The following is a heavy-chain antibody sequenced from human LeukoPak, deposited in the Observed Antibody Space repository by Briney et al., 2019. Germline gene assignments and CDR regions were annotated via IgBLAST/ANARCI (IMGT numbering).Heavy chain of an antibody. CDR2: ISGDGGSS. D-gene: IGHD5-18*01. V-gene: IGHV3-43*02. CDR1: GFTFDDYA. Sequence: GGSLRLSCAASGFTFDDYAMHWVRQAPGKGLEWVSLISGDGGSSYYADSVKGRFTISRDNSKNSLYLQMNFLRAEDTALYYCAKDIGYSYAKTFDYWGQGTLVTVCS. J-gene: IGHJ4*02. CDR3: AKDIGYSYAKTFDY.